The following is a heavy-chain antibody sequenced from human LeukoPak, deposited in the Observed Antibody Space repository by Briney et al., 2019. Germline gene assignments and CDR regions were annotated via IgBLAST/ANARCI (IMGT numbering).Heavy chain of an antibody. J-gene: IGHJ4*02. CDR3: ARGSKYYYASGSYSADY. D-gene: IGHD3-10*01. CDR2: IIPSFGAP. CDR1: GGTSSNYP. V-gene: IGHV1-69*06. Sequence: GASVKVSCKASGGTSSNYPFNWVRQAPGQGLEWMGSIIPSFGAPAYAQKFEDRITLTADKSTGTVYMELSSLRSDDTAFYYCARGSKYYYASGSYSADYWGQGSLVSVSS.